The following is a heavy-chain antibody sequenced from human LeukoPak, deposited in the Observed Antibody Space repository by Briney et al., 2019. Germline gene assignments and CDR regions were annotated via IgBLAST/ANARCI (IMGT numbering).Heavy chain of an antibody. J-gene: IGHJ4*02. CDR3: ARGGLVRGVIIEYYFDY. Sequence: GGSLRLSCAASGFTFSNAWMSWVRQAPGKGLEWVSVISASGRSTYYADSVKGRFTISRDNAKNSLYLQMNSLRAEDTAVYYCARGGLVRGVIIEYYFDYWGQGTLVTVSS. D-gene: IGHD3-10*01. V-gene: IGHV3-11*04. CDR1: GFTFSNAW. CDR2: ISASGRST.